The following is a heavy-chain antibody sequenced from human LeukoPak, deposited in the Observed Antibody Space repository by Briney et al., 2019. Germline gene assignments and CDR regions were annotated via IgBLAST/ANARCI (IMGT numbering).Heavy chain of an antibody. CDR2: ISTSSTYI. CDR1: GFTFRNYR. D-gene: IGHD3-22*01. Sequence: GGSLRLSCAASGFTFRNYRMNWVRQAPGKGLEWVSSISTSSTYIFYADSVKGRFAISRDNAKNSLYLQMNSLRAEDTAVYYCARDYDSSGYYYPVYEYWGQGTLVTVSS. CDR3: ARDYDSSGYYYPVYEY. V-gene: IGHV3-21*01. J-gene: IGHJ4*02.